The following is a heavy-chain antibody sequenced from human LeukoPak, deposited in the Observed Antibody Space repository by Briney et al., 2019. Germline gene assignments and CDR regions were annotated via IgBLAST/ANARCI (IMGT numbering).Heavy chain of an antibody. D-gene: IGHD3-9*01. J-gene: IGHJ4*02. CDR1: GFTFSSCA. Sequence: GGSLRLSCAASGFTFSSCAMSWVRQAPGQGLEWVSGISGSGDSTDYADSVKGRFTISRDNSKNTLYLQINSLRAEDTAVYYCAKPPSDNLLTGSLYYFDYWGQGTLVTVPS. V-gene: IGHV3-23*01. CDR2: ISGSGDST. CDR3: AKPPSDNLLTGSLYYFDY.